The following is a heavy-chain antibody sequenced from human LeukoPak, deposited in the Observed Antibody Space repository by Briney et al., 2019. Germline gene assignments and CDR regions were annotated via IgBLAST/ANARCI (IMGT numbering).Heavy chain of an antibody. CDR3: AKVAARGPIPDY. Sequence: GGSLRLSCAASGFTLDHYAMHWVRQAPGKGLEWVSLISGHGGSTYYADSVKGRFTISRDNSKNSLYLQMNSLRTEDTALYYCAKVAARGPIPDYWGQGTLVTVSS. D-gene: IGHD2-15*01. CDR2: ISGHGGST. V-gene: IGHV3-43*02. CDR1: GFTLDHYA. J-gene: IGHJ4*02.